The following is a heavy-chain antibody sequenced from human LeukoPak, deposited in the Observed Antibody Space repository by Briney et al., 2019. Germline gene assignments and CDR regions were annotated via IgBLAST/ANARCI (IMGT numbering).Heavy chain of an antibody. CDR2: IYHSGST. D-gene: IGHD3-9*01. CDR1: GGSISSGGYS. V-gene: IGHV4-30-2*01. J-gene: IGHJ4*02. CDR3: VRYGDYFDY. Sequence: SQTLSLTCAVSGGSISSGGYSWGWIRQPPGKGLEWIGYIYHSGSTYYNPSLKSRVTISVDRSKNQFSLKLSSVTAADTAVYYCVRYGDYFDYWGQGTLVTVSS.